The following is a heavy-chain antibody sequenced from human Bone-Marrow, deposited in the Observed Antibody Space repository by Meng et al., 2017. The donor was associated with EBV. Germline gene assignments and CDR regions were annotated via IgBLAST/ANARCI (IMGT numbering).Heavy chain of an antibody. CDR1: GYTFTSYA. CDR2: INVGNGDT. CDR3: ARDSTGDSRRFDP. J-gene: IGHJ5*02. D-gene: IGHD3-22*01. Sequence: QVQAVQSGAEGKKPGASVKVSCEASGYTFTSYAMHWVRQAPGQRLEWMGWINVGNGDTKYSQKFHGRVTITRDTSATTAYMELSSLTSEDTAVYYCARDSTGDSRRFDPWGQGTLVTVSS. V-gene: IGHV1-3*01.